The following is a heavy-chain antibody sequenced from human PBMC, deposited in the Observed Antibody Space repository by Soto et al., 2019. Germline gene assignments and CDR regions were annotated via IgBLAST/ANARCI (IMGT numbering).Heavy chain of an antibody. CDR2: IYYSGST. D-gene: IGHD2-2*01. CDR1: GGSISSSSYY. Sequence: QLQLQESGPGLVKPSETLSLTRTVSGGSISSSSYYWGWIRQPPGKGLEWIGSIYYSGSTYYNPSLKSRVTISVDTSKNQFSLKLSSVTAADTAVYYCARLGYCSSTSCYVGVNYWGQGTLVTVSS. J-gene: IGHJ4*02. CDR3: ARLGYCSSTSCYVGVNY. V-gene: IGHV4-39*01.